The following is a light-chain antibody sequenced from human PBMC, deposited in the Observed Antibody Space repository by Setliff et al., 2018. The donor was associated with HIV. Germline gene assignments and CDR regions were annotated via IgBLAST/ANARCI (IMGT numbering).Light chain of an antibody. CDR3: SSYAGSDIYV. CDR2: DVS. J-gene: IGLJ1*01. CDR1: SSDIGNYNF. Sequence: QSALTQPASVSGSPGQSLTISCTGTSSDIGNYNFVSWYQQHPGKAPKLMIFDVSKRPSGVPDRFSGSKSGNTASLTVSGLQADDEADYYCSSYAGSDIYVFGTGTKV. V-gene: IGLV2-8*01.